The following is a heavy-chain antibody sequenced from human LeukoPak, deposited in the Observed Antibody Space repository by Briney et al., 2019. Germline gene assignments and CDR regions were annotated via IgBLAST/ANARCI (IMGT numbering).Heavy chain of an antibody. CDR2: ISAYNGKT. V-gene: IGHV1-18*01. J-gene: IGHJ4*02. CDR3: ARSGVQVGYFDWPDD. Sequence: ASVKVSCKASGYTFTSYGISWVRQAPGQELEWMGWISAYNGKTNYPQKLQGTVTMTTDTSSSTAYMELRSLRSVDTAVYYCARSGVQVGYFDWPDDGGQGTLVTVYS. CDR1: GYTFTSYG. D-gene: IGHD3-9*01.